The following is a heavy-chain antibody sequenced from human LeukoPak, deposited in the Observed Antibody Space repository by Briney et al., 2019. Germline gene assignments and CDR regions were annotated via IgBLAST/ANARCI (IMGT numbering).Heavy chain of an antibody. V-gene: IGHV4-34*01. CDR2: INHSGST. J-gene: IGHJ5*02. Sequence: KPSETLSLTCAVYGGSFSGYYWSWIRQPPGKGLEWIGEINHSGSTNYNPSLKSRVTISADTSKNQFSLKLSSVTAADTAVYYCARLVFGVVNWFDPWGQGTLVTVSS. CDR3: ARLVFGVVNWFDP. D-gene: IGHD3-3*01. CDR1: GGSFSGYY.